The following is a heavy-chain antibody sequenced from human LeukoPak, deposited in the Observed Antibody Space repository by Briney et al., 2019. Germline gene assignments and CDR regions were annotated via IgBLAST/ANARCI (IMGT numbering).Heavy chain of an antibody. CDR2: ISSNGGST. Sequence: GGSLRLSCADSGFTFSSYAMQWVRQAPGKGLEYVSAISSNGGSTYYANSVKGRFTISRDNSKNTLYLQMGSLRAEDMAVYYCARVLGVDYEGFGAFDIWGQGTMVTVSS. CDR3: ARVLGVDYEGFGAFDI. D-gene: IGHD4-17*01. J-gene: IGHJ3*02. V-gene: IGHV3-64*01. CDR1: GFTFSSYA.